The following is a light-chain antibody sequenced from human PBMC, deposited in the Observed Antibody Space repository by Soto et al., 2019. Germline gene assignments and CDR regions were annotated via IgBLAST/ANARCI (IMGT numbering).Light chain of an antibody. CDR2: EVV. CDR1: SSDVGSYNR. V-gene: IGLV2-8*01. CDR3: KSYAGSNTYV. J-gene: IGLJ1*01. Sequence: QSALTQPPSVSGSPGQSVTISCTGTSSDVGSYNRVSWYQHHPGKAPRLIIYEVVQRPSGVPDRFSGSKSGNTASLTVSGLQAADEADYFCKSYAGSNTYVFGSGTKLTVL.